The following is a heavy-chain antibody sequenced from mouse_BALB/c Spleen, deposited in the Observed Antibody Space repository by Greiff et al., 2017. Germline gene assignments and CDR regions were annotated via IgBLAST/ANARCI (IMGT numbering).Heavy chain of an antibody. CDR1: GFNIKDYY. Sequence: VQLKQSGAELVRPGALVKLSCKASGFNIKDYYMHWVKQRPEQGLEWIGWIDPENGNTIYDPKFQGKASITADTSSNTAYLQLSSLRSEDTAVYYCASNPYRYDWGFDYWGQGTTLTVSS. D-gene: IGHD2-14*01. CDR2: IDPENGNT. V-gene: IGHV14-1*02. CDR3: ASNPYRYDWGFDY. J-gene: IGHJ2*01.